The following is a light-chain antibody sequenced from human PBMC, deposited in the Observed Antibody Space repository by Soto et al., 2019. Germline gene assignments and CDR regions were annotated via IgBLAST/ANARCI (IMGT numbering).Light chain of an antibody. Sequence: QAVVTQEPSLTVSPGGTVTLTCGSSTGAVTSGHYPYWCQQKPGQAPRTLIYDTSNKHSWTPARFSGSLLGGKAALTLSGAQPEDEAEYYCLLSYSGARVVFGGGTKVTVL. J-gene: IGLJ2*01. CDR3: LLSYSGARVV. CDR1: TGAVTSGHY. CDR2: DTS. V-gene: IGLV7-46*01.